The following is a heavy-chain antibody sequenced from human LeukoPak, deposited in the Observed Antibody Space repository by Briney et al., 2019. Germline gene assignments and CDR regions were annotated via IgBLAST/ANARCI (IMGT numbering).Heavy chain of an antibody. CDR3: TTYGVVPAAMFEYYFDY. CDR1: GFTFSNAW. V-gene: IGHV3-15*01. Sequence: GGSLRLSCAASGFTFSNAWMSWVRQAPGKGLEWVGRIKSKTDGGTTDYAAPVKGRFAISRDDSKNTLYLQMNSLKTEDTVVYYCTTYGVVPAAMFEYYFDYWGQGTLVTVSS. D-gene: IGHD2-2*01. CDR2: IKSKTDGGTT. J-gene: IGHJ4*02.